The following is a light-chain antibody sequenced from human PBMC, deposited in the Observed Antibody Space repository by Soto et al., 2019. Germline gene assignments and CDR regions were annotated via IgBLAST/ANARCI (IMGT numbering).Light chain of an antibody. CDR2: DAS. CDR3: QQYGSSPIT. Sequence: EIVLTQSPATLSLSPGESATLSCRASQSVSSYLAWYQQKPGQAPRLLIYDASNRATGIPARFSGSGSGTDFTLTISRLEPEDFAVYYCQQYGSSPITFGQGTRLEIK. CDR1: QSVSSY. J-gene: IGKJ5*01. V-gene: IGKV3-20*01.